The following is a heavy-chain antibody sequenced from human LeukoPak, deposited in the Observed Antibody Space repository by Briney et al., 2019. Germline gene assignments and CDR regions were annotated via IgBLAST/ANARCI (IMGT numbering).Heavy chain of an antibody. CDR3: ARSPYDYVWGSVHLDFDY. V-gene: IGHV4-39*07. J-gene: IGHJ4*02. Sequence: SETLSLTCTVSGGSISSSSYYWGWIRQPPGKGLEWIGSIYYSGSTYYNPSLKSRVTISVDTSKNQFSLKLSSVTAADTAVYYCARSPYDYVWGSVHLDFDYWVQGTLVTVSS. D-gene: IGHD3-16*01. CDR2: IYYSGST. CDR1: GGSISSSSYY.